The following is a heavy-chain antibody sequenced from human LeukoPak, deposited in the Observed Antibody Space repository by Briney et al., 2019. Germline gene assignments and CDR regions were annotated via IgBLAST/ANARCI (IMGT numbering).Heavy chain of an antibody. CDR3: ARENPMSNPHYDILTGFDY. Sequence: PSETLSLTCTVSGGSISSYYWSWIRQPPGKGLEWIGCIYYSGSTDYNPSLKSRVTISVDTSKNQFSLKLSSVTAADTAVYYCARENPMSNPHYDILTGFDYWGQGTLVTVSS. V-gene: IGHV4-59*12. CDR2: IYYSGST. CDR1: GGSISSYY. J-gene: IGHJ4*02. D-gene: IGHD3-9*01.